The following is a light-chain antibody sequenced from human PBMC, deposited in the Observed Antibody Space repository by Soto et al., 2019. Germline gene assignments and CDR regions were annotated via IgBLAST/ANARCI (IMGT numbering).Light chain of an antibody. CDR1: KGAVTRALY. J-gene: IGLJ3*02. V-gene: IGLV7-46*01. CDR2: DTD. Sequence: QAVVTQEPSLTVSPGGTVTLTCASSKGAVTRALYPHWYQQKPGQAPRTLISDTDNKQSWTPARFSGSLLGGKAALTLSGAQPEDEADYYCLICDSGAGVFGGGTKLTVL. CDR3: LICDSGAGV.